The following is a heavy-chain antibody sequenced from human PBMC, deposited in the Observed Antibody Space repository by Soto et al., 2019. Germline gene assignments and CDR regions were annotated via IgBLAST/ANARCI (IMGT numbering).Heavy chain of an antibody. CDR3: ARLRRYYYDSSGYYFARGYYYYGMDV. V-gene: IGHV5-10-1*01. Sequence: GESLKISCKGSGYSFTSYWISWVRQMPGKGLEWMGRIDPSDSYTNYSPSFQGHVTISADKSISTAYLQWSSLKASDTAMYYCARLRRYYYDSSGYYFARGYYYYGMDVWGQGTTVTVSS. CDR1: GYSFTSYW. D-gene: IGHD3-22*01. J-gene: IGHJ6*02. CDR2: IDPSDSYT.